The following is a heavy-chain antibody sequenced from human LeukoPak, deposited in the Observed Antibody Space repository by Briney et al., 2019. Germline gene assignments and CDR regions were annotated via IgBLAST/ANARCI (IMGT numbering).Heavy chain of an antibody. CDR3: AREMTPSYYYDTATRAYDY. V-gene: IGHV3-66*01. CDR1: EFSVGSNY. Sequence: GGSLRLSCAASEFSVGSNYMTWVRQAPGKGLEWVSLIYSGGSTYYADSVKGRFTISRDNAKNSLYLQMNRLRAEDTAVYYCAREMTPSYYYDTATRAYDYWGQGTLVTVSS. D-gene: IGHD3-22*01. J-gene: IGHJ4*02. CDR2: IYSGGST.